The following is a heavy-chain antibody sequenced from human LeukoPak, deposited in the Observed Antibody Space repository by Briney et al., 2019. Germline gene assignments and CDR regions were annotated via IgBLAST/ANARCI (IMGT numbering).Heavy chain of an antibody. CDR2: IYSGGST. Sequence: GGSLRLSCTVSGFTVSTNSMSWVRQAPGKGLEWVSVIYSGGSTYYADSVKGRFTISRDNSKNTLYLQMNSLRAEDTAVYYCARDGVVTMELDYWGQGTLVTVSS. CDR3: ARDGVVTMELDY. J-gene: IGHJ4*02. V-gene: IGHV3-53*01. D-gene: IGHD3-3*01. CDR1: GFTVSTNS.